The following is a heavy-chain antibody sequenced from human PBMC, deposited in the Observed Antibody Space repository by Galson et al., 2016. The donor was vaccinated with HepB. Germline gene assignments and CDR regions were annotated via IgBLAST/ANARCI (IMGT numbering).Heavy chain of an antibody. V-gene: IGHV4-59*02. CDR2: ISYKGNA. D-gene: IGHD3-10*01. J-gene: IGHJ4*02. CDR3: ARVRTLMGRGAKAGPKYYFDS. CDR1: GGSVYLYY. Sequence: SETLSLTCAVSGGSVYLYYCSWIRHSPGQGPQWIGSISYKGNANYNPSLEGRAPISVDTSKNQFSLKLNSVTAADTALYYCARVRTLMGRGAKAGPKYYFDSWGQGTLVTVSS.